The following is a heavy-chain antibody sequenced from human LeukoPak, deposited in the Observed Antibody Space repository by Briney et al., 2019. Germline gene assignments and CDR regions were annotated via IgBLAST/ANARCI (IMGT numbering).Heavy chain of an antibody. CDR2: ISGSGGST. CDR3: AKGRSVAAPFY. V-gene: IGHV3-23*01. Sequence: GGSLRLSCTASGFTFSNFWMGWVRQAPGKGLEWVSAISGSGGSTYYADSVKGRFTISRDNSKNTLYLQMNSLRAEDTAVYYCAKGRSVAAPFYWGQGTLVTVSS. CDR1: GFTFSNFW. D-gene: IGHD6-19*01. J-gene: IGHJ4*02.